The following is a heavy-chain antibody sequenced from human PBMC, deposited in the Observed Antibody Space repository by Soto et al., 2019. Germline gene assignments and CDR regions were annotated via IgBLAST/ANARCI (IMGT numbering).Heavy chain of an antibody. CDR3: ARGDYGGILDF. CDR1: GASISSDDYS. J-gene: IGHJ4*02. D-gene: IGHD4-17*01. Sequence: QLQLQESGSGLVKPSQTLSLTCAVSGASISSDDYSWRWSWLRQPPGKGLEWIGHVSQSGIAYHTPPPTSRVTISALKPKTQFSLEVSSVTAADTAVYYCARGDYGGILDFWGQGTLVTVSS. V-gene: IGHV4-30-2*01. CDR2: VSQSGIA.